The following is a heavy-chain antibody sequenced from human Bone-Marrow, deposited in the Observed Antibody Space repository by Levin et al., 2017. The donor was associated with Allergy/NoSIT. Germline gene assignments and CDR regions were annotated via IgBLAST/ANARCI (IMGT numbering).Heavy chain of an antibody. V-gene: IGHV4-59*01. CDR2: IFYSGST. D-gene: IGHD3-10*01. CDR3: ARSVAGEFDY. Sequence: SETLSLTCTVSGGSISGYYWSWVRQPPGKGLEWVGHIFYSGSTNYNPSLKSRVTIPINTSKNQFSLNLTSVTAADTAFYYCARSVAGEFDYWGQGTLVAVSS. J-gene: IGHJ4*02. CDR1: GGSISGYY.